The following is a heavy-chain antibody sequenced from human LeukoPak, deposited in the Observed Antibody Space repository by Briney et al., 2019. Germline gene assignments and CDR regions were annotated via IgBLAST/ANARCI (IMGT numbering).Heavy chain of an antibody. CDR1: GFIFSSYA. CDR2: INDSGGGT. D-gene: IGHD4-23*01. CDR3: AKNYGANSWDYFDY. Sequence: GGSLRLSCAASGFIFSSYATSWVRQAPGKGLEWVSTINDSGGGTYYADSVKGRFTISRDNSRNTLYLQMNSLRAEDTAVYYCAKNYGANSWDYFDYWGQGTLVTVSS. V-gene: IGHV3-23*01. J-gene: IGHJ4*02.